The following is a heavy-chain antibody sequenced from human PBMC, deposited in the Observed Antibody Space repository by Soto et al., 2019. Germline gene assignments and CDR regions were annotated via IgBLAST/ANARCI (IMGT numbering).Heavy chain of an antibody. J-gene: IGHJ5*02. CDR2: IGASGGRT. Sequence: EVQLLESGGGLVQPGGSLRLSCAASGFTFSSYTMTWVRQAPGKGLEWVSSIGASGGRTYYADSVKGRFTISRDNSKSTLYLQMNSLRADDTAVYSCAKPSAAINPPVSWFDPWGQGTLVTVSS. V-gene: IGHV3-23*01. D-gene: IGHD2-2*02. CDR3: AKPSAAINPPVSWFDP. CDR1: GFTFSSYT.